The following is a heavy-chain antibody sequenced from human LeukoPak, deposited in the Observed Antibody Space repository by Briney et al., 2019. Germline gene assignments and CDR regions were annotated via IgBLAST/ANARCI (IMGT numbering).Heavy chain of an antibody. J-gene: IGHJ4*02. V-gene: IGHV1-46*01. Sequence: ASVKVSCKASGYTFTTYHMHWVRQAPGQGLEWMGIINPSGGSATYAQRFRGRVTMTSDTSTGTVYMELRSLTSEDTAMYYCARDHSPPATNVGTTYYFDYWGQGTLVTVSS. D-gene: IGHD2-8*01. CDR1: GYTFTTYH. CDR2: INPSGGSA. CDR3: ARDHSPPATNVGTTYYFDY.